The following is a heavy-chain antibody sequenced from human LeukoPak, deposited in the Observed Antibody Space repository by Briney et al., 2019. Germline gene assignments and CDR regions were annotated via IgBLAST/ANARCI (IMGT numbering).Heavy chain of an antibody. CDR1: GYSVSSNSAA. CDR3: ARDLTPSGLHYFDF. D-gene: IGHD3-9*01. J-gene: IGHJ4*02. CDR2: TYCRSKWYN. V-gene: IGHV6-1*01. Sequence: SQTLSLTCAISGYSVSSNSAAWNWIRQSPSRGLEWLGRTYCRSKWYNEYAVSVKSRITIDPDTSKNQFSLQLNSVTPEDTAVYYCARDLTPSGLHYFDFWGQGTLVTVSS.